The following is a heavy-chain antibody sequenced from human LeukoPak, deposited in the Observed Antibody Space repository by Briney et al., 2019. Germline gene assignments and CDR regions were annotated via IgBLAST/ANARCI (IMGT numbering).Heavy chain of an antibody. CDR3: ARMYYYDSTTSDHFDY. Sequence: PSETLSLTCTVSGGSISSSSYYWGWIRQPPGKGPEWIVSIYYSGSTYYNPSLKSRVTISVDTSKNQFSLKLSSVTAADTAVYYCARMYYYDSTTSDHFDYWGQGTLVTVSS. CDR1: GGSISSSSYY. J-gene: IGHJ4*02. V-gene: IGHV4-39*01. D-gene: IGHD3-22*01. CDR2: IYYSGST.